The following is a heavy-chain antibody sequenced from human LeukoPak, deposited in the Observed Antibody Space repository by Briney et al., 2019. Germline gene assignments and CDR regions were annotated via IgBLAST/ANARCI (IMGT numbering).Heavy chain of an antibody. Sequence: SETLSLTCTVSGGSISSYYWSWIRQPPGKGLEWIAYIYYSGSTNYNPSLKSRVTISVDTSKNQFSLKLSSVTAADRAVYYCARGDTAMVRPQLDYWGQGTLVTASS. CDR1: GGSISSYY. CDR2: IYYSGST. V-gene: IGHV4-59*08. D-gene: IGHD5-18*01. J-gene: IGHJ4*02. CDR3: ARGDTAMVRPQLDY.